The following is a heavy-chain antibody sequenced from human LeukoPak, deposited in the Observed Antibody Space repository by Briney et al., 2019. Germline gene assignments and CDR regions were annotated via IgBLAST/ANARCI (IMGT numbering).Heavy chain of an antibody. CDR2: ITGSGPTT. V-gene: IGHV3-23*01. Sequence: GGSLRLSCAASGFSFSDYAMTWVRQAPGKGLEWVSAITGSGPTTFYAASVTGRFTISRDNAKNSLYLQMNSLRAEDTAVYYCARDGAAAGPDRADFDYWGQGTLVTVSS. CDR1: GFSFSDYA. D-gene: IGHD6-13*01. J-gene: IGHJ4*02. CDR3: ARDGAAAGPDRADFDY.